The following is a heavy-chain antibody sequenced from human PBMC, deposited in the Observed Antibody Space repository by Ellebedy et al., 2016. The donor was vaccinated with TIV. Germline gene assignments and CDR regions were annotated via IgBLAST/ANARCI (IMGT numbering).Heavy chain of an antibody. CDR1: GDSPSTNGVA. CDR3: ARGRYSAFDI. D-gene: IGHD2-15*01. Sequence: MPSETLSLTCLLSGDSPSTNGVAWNWIRKSPSRGLEWRGRTYYRSKWYNDYAVSVKSRITVNPDTSKNQFSLQLRSVSTEDTAVYFCARGRYSAFDIWGQGTMVTVSS. CDR2: TYYRSKWYN. J-gene: IGHJ3*02. V-gene: IGHV6-1*01.